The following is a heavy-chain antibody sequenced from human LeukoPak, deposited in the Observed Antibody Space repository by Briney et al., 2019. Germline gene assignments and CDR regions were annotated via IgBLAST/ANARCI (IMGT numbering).Heavy chain of an antibody. CDR3: ARARGFVVVPAAMVRHYYYGMDV. CDR1: GGTFSSYA. CDR2: SIPIFGTA. J-gene: IGHJ6*04. D-gene: IGHD2-2*01. V-gene: IGHV1-69*13. Sequence: ASVKVSCKASGGTFSSYAISWVRQAPGQGLEWMGGSIPIFGTANYAQKFQGRVTITADESTSTAYMELSSLRSEDTAVYYCARARGFVVVPAAMVRHYYYGMDVWGKGTTVTVSS.